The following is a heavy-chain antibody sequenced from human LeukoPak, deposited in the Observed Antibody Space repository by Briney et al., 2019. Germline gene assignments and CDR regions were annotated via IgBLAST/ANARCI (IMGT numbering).Heavy chain of an antibody. J-gene: IGHJ3*02. Sequence: SETLSLTCTVSGYSISSGYYWGWIRQPPGKGLEWIGYIYHSGSTYYNPSLKSRVTISVDRSKNQFSLKLSSVTAADTAVYYCAREASHEGYSYGNAFDIWGQGTMVTVSS. CDR1: GYSISSGYY. CDR2: IYHSGST. V-gene: IGHV4-38-2*02. CDR3: AREASHEGYSYGNAFDI. D-gene: IGHD5-18*01.